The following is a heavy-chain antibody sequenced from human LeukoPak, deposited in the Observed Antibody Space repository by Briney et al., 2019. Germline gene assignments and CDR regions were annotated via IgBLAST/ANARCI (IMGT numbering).Heavy chain of an antibody. CDR3: ARDNYDSSGYYEHALDL. Sequence: SETLSLTCTVSGDSISSSNSYRGWIRQPPGKGLEWIGSLYYSGSSYYNPSLKSRVTISADTSKNQFSLKMTSLTAADTAVYYCARDNYDSSGYYEHALDLWGQGTMVTVSS. D-gene: IGHD3-22*01. J-gene: IGHJ3*01. CDR2: LYYSGSS. CDR1: GDSISSSNSY. V-gene: IGHV4-39*02.